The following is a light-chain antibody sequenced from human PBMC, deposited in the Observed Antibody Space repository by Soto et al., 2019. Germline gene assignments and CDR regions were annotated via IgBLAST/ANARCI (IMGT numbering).Light chain of an antibody. CDR1: QSVSSY. Sequence: EIVLTQSPATLSLSPGERATLSCRASQSVSSYLAWYQQKPGQAPRLLIYDASNRATGIPARFSGSGSGTDFTLTISSLEPEDFAAYYCQQRSNWPQWTFGQGTKVDIK. V-gene: IGKV3-11*01. J-gene: IGKJ1*01. CDR3: QQRSNWPQWT. CDR2: DAS.